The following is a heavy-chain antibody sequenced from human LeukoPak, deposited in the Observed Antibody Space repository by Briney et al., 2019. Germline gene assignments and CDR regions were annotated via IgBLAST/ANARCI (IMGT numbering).Heavy chain of an antibody. D-gene: IGHD3-16*01. J-gene: IGHJ6*02. Sequence: PSETLSLTCAVYGRSFSGYYWSWIRQPPGKGLDWIGEINHSGSTNYNPSLKSRVTISVDTSKNQFSLKLSSVTAADTAVYYCATGLGSSPNYGMDVWGQGTTVTVSS. CDR1: GRSFSGYY. CDR2: INHSGST. V-gene: IGHV4-34*01. CDR3: ATGLGSSPNYGMDV.